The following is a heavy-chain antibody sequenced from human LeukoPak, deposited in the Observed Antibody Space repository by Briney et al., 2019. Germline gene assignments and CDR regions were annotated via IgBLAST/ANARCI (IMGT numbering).Heavy chain of an antibody. Sequence: PSETLSLTCTVSTGSMTSDSYYWAWVRQPPGKGLEWIGTIFYSGKTYYSASLKSRFTVSLDTSKKNFSLRLSSVTAADTAVYYCARLWIVATWFDAWGQGALVTVSS. J-gene: IGHJ5*02. CDR1: TGSMTSDSYY. D-gene: IGHD2-2*03. CDR3: ARLWIVATWFDA. V-gene: IGHV4-39*02. CDR2: IFYSGKT.